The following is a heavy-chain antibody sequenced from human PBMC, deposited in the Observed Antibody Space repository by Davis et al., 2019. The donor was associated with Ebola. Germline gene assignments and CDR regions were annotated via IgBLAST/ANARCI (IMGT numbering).Heavy chain of an antibody. V-gene: IGHV1-8*01. CDR2: MNPNSGNT. J-gene: IGHJ5*02. CDR3: VPVVAATRRWFGWFDP. Sequence: ASVKVSCKASGYTFTSYDINWVRQATGQGLEWMGWMNPNSGNTGYAQKFQGRVTMTRNTSISTAYMELSSLRSEDTAVYYCVPVVAATRRWFGWFDPWGQGTLVTVSS. D-gene: IGHD2-15*01. CDR1: GYTFTSYD.